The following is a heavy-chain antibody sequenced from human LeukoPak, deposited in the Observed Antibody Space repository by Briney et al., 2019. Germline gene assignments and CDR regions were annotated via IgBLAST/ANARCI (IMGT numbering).Heavy chain of an antibody. J-gene: IGHJ6*03. Sequence: SETLSLTCTVSGGSISSYYWNWIRQPPGKGLEWIGYITYSGSTSCNPSLKSRVTISVDTSKNQFSLTLSSVTAADTAVYYCARAGSRRGDYYYYMDVWGKGTTVTISS. CDR2: ITYSGST. CDR3: ARAGSRRGDYYYYMDV. CDR1: GGSISSYY. V-gene: IGHV4-59*01. D-gene: IGHD3-10*01.